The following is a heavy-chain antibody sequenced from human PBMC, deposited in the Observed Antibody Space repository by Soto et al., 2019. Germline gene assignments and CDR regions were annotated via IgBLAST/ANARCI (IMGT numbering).Heavy chain of an antibody. V-gene: IGHV3-7*01. CDR1: GFTFSTCW. Sequence: GGSLRLSCAASGFTFSTCWMMWVRQAPGKGLERVANINQDGSERYYVDSVKGRFTISRDNAKNSLYLQMNSLRAEDTAVYYCVKDNRGSYWGQGTLVTVSS. CDR2: INQDGSER. CDR3: VKDNRGSY. J-gene: IGHJ4*02. D-gene: IGHD3-10*01.